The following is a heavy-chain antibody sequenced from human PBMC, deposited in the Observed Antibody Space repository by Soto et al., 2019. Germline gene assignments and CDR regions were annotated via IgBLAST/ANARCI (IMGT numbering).Heavy chain of an antibody. CDR2: IIPIFGTA. V-gene: IGHV1-69*13. J-gene: IGHJ5*02. CDR1: GGTFSSYA. D-gene: IGHD1-7*01. Sequence: GASVKVSCKASGGTFSSYAISWVRQAPGQGLEWMGGIIPIFGTANYAQKFQGRVTITADESTSTAYMELSSLRSEDTAVYYCARGENWNYEPPYNWFDPWGQGTLVTVSS. CDR3: ARGENWNYEPPYNWFDP.